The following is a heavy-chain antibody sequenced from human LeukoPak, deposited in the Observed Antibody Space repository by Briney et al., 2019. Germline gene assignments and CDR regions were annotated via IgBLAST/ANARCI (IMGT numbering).Heavy chain of an antibody. D-gene: IGHD3-3*01. V-gene: IGHV3-30*18. CDR2: ISKDESNK. CDR3: AKEAVAIFGVVIDYFDY. Sequence: GGSLRLSCAASGFSFSTFGMHWVRQTPGKGLEWVSHISKDESNKYYADSVKGRFTISRDTSKNTLFLQMNSLRVEDTAVYYCAKEAVAIFGVVIDYFDYWGQGTLVTVSS. CDR1: GFSFSTFG. J-gene: IGHJ4*02.